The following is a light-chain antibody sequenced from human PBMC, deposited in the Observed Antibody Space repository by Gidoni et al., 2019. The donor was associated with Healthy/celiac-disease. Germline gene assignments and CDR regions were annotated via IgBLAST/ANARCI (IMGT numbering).Light chain of an antibody. CDR3: QQYYSTPLT. Sequence: DIVMTQSPASLAVSLGERATINCKSSQSVLYISNNKNYLAWYQQKPGQPPKLLIYWASTRESGVPDRFIGSGSGTDFALTIGSLQAEDVAVYYCQQYYSTPLTFGGGTKVEIK. V-gene: IGKV4-1*01. CDR2: WAS. J-gene: IGKJ4*01. CDR1: QSVLYISNNKNY.